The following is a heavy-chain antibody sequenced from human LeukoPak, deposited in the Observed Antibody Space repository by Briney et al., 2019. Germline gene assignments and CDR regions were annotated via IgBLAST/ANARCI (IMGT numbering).Heavy chain of an antibody. CDR2: IYYSGST. CDR1: GFTFSSYA. V-gene: IGHV4-39*01. D-gene: IGHD3-10*01. J-gene: IGHJ4*02. Sequence: GSLRLSCAASGFTFSSYAMSWVRQPPGKGLEWIGSIYYSGSTYYNPSLKSRVTISVDTSKNQFSLKLSSVTAADTAVYYCARHYRNYYGSGARGDYWGQGTLVTVSS. CDR3: ARHYRNYYGSGARGDY.